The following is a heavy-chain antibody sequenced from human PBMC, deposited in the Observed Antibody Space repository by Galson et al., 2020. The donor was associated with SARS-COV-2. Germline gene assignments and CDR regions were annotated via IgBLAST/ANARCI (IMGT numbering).Heavy chain of an antibody. Sequence: SGPTLVKPTHTLTLTCTFSWFPLSTSGMCVSWIRQPPGKPLEWLARIDWDADKYYSTSLKTSLTLSKDTSKNQEVLTMTNLDPVDTATYYCARTSMPADGTAVDYWGHGGLVTVPS. J-gene: IGHJ4*01. V-gene: IGHV2-70*11. CDR2: IDWDADK. D-gene: IGHD2-2*01. CDR3: ARTSMPADGTAVDY. CDR1: WFPLSTSGMC.